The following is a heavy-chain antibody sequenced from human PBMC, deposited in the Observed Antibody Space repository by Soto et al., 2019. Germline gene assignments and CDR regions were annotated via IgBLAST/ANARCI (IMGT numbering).Heavy chain of an antibody. CDR1: GGTFSSYA. Sequence: SVKVSCKASGGTFSSYAISWVRQAPGQGLEWMGGIIPIFGTANYAQKFQGRVTITADESTSTAYMELSSLRSEDTAVYYCARKYYYDSSGYYHIDYWGQGTLVTVSS. CDR3: ARKYYYDSSGYYHIDY. V-gene: IGHV1-69*13. CDR2: IIPIFGTA. D-gene: IGHD3-22*01. J-gene: IGHJ4*02.